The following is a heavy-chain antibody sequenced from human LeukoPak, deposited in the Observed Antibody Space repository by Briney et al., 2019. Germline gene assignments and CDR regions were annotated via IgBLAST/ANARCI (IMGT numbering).Heavy chain of an antibody. V-gene: IGHV3-23*01. Sequence: RAGGSLRLSCAASGFTFSSYAMSWVRQAPGKGLEWVSAISGSGGSTYYADSVKGRFTISRDNSKNTLYLQMNSLRAEDTAVYYCAKVNFWSGYIPYGMDVWGQGTTVTVSS. CDR2: ISGSGGST. D-gene: IGHD3-3*01. J-gene: IGHJ6*02. CDR1: GFTFSSYA. CDR3: AKVNFWSGYIPYGMDV.